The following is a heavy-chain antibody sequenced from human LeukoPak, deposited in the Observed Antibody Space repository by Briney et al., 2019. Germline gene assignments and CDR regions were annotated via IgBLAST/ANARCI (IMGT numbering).Heavy chain of an antibody. CDR3: ARALPRTLGAFDI. CDR1: GFTVSSNY. J-gene: IGHJ3*02. Sequence: GGSLRPSCAASGFTVSSNYMSWVRQAPGKGLEWVSVIYSGGSTYYADSVKGRFTISRDNSKNTLYLQMNSLRAEDTAVYYCARALPRTLGAFDIWGQGTMVTVSS. CDR2: IYSGGST. V-gene: IGHV3-53*01.